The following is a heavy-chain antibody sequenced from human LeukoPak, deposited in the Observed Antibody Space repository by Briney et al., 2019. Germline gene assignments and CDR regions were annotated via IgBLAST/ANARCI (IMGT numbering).Heavy chain of an antibody. J-gene: IGHJ6*02. V-gene: IGHV1-18*01. CDR3: ARWQGYSSSWYHSGGYGMDV. CDR1: GYTFTSYG. Sequence: ASVKVSFTASGYTFTSYGISWVRQAPGQGLEWMGWISAYNGNTNYAQKLQGRVTMTTDTSTSTAYMELRSLRSDDTAVYYCARWQGYSSSWYHSGGYGMDVWGQGTTVTVSS. CDR2: ISAYNGNT. D-gene: IGHD6-13*01.